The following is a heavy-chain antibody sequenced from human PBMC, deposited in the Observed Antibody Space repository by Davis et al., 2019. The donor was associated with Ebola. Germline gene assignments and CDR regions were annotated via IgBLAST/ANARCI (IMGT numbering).Heavy chain of an antibody. CDR2: IKPDGSDK. CDR1: GFTFSSYW. D-gene: IGHD2-2*02. Sequence: GGSLRLSCAASGFTFSSYWMSWVRQAPGKGLEWVANIKPDGSDKYYVDSVKGRFTISRDNAKNSLYLQMNSLRGEDTAFYYCAKGRTIPLALDFWGRGTLVTVSS. J-gene: IGHJ4*02. CDR3: AKGRTIPLALDF. V-gene: IGHV3-7*03.